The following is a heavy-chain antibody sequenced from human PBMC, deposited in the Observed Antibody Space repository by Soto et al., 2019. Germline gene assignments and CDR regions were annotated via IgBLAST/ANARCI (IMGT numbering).Heavy chain of an antibody. Sequence: QVQLQQWGAGLLKPSETLSLTCAVYGGSFSGYYWSWIRQPPGKGLEWIGEINHSGSTNYNPSLKSRVTISVDTSKNQFSLKLSSVTAADTAVYYRARRRVVPAARIGSNGGWFDPWGQGTLVTVSS. V-gene: IGHV4-34*01. CDR2: INHSGST. D-gene: IGHD2-2*01. CDR1: GGSFSGYY. CDR3: ARRRVVPAARIGSNGGWFDP. J-gene: IGHJ5*02.